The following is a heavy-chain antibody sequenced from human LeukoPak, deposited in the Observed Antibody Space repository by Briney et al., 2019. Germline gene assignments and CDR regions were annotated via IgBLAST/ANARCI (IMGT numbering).Heavy chain of an antibody. V-gene: IGHV3-23*01. Sequence: GGSLRLSCAASGFTFSAYAMTWVRQAPGKGLEWVSSMSGRDDKTYYTDSAKGRFTISRDNSRNTLYLQMNSLRAEDTALYYCARVAYDSYGHYYHGYFDYWGQGTLVTVSS. CDR2: MSGRDDKT. CDR3: ARVAYDSYGHYYHGYFDY. CDR1: GFTFSAYA. D-gene: IGHD3-22*01. J-gene: IGHJ4*02.